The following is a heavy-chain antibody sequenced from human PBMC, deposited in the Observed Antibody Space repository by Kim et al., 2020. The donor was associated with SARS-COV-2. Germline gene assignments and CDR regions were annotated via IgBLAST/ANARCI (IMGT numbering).Heavy chain of an antibody. CDR3: MKGGWGWIWDH. CDR1: GFTFTGYA. CDR2: IDGSDGTT. D-gene: IGHD2-2*03. Sequence: GGSLRLSCTTSGFTFTGYAMSWVRQAPGKGLEWVSSIDGSDGTTYYVDSVKGRFTISRDNSKNTLYLQMSTLRADDTAVYYCMKGGWGWIWDHWGQGTLVTVGS. J-gene: IGHJ4*02. V-gene: IGHV3-23*01.